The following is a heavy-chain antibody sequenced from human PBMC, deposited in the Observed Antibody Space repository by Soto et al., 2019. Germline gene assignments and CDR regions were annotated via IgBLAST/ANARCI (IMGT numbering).Heavy chain of an antibody. D-gene: IGHD3-10*01. J-gene: IGHJ6*02. V-gene: IGHV3-33*01. CDR2: IWYDGSNK. Sequence: LRLSCAASGFTFSSYGMHWVRQAPGKGLEWVAVIWYDGSNKYYAVSVKGRFTISRDNSKNTLYLQMNSLRAEDTAVYYCARGVASGDRPRRDYCYGMDVWGQGTTVTVSS. CDR1: GFTFSSYG. CDR3: ARGVASGDRPRRDYCYGMDV.